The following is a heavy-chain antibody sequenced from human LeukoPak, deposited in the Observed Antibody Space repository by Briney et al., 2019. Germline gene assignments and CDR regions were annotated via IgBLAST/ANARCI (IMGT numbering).Heavy chain of an antibody. V-gene: IGHV3-30-3*02. CDR1: GYTFSNYA. D-gene: IGHD5-24*01. CDR3: AKDGVGRDGYNSWFDY. CDR2: ISYDGTNK. Sequence: GRSLRLSCAASGYTFSNYAMHWVRQAPGKGLEWVTVISYDGTNKYYADSVKGRFTISRDNSKNTLYLQMNSLRAEDTAVYYCAKDGVGRDGYNSWFDYWGQGTLVTVSS. J-gene: IGHJ4*02.